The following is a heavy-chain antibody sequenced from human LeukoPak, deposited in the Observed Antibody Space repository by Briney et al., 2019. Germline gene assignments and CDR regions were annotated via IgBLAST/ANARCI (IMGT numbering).Heavy chain of an antibody. CDR1: GDSISNYY. V-gene: IGHV4-4*07. J-gene: IGHJ4*02. D-gene: IGHD4-17*01. CDR2: VYITGHT. Sequence: PSETPSLTCTVSGDSISNYYWSWIRQPAGKGLEWIGRVYITGHTNYNPSLKSRVTMSIDTSKNQFSLKLSSVTAADTAVYYCARDRYGDYSDYWGQGTLVTVSS. CDR3: ARDRYGDYSDY.